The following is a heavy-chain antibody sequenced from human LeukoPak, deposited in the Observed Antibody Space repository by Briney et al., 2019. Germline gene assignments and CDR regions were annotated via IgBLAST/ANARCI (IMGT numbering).Heavy chain of an antibody. CDR3: AILTRRDGNNPFDY. CDR1: GFTFSSYA. CDR2: ISGSGGST. J-gene: IGHJ4*02. D-gene: IGHD5-24*01. Sequence: GGSLRLSCAASGFTFSSYAMSWVRQAPGKGLEWVSGISGSGGSTYYADSVKDRFTISRDNSKNTLSLQVNSLRAEDTAVYYCAILTRRDGNNPFDYWGQGTLVTVSP. V-gene: IGHV3-23*01.